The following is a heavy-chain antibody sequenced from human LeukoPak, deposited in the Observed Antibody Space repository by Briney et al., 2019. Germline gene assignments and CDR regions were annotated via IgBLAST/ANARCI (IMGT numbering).Heavy chain of an antibody. Sequence: SATPSLTRTVSGGSISSSSYYWGWIRQPPGKGLEWIGSIYYSGSTYYNPSLKSRVTISVDTSKNQFSLKLSSVTAADTAVYYCARQYTGIDYWGQGTLVTVSS. CDR1: GGSISSSSYY. CDR2: IYYSGST. CDR3: ARQYTGIDY. D-gene: IGHD2-2*02. J-gene: IGHJ4*02. V-gene: IGHV4-39*01.